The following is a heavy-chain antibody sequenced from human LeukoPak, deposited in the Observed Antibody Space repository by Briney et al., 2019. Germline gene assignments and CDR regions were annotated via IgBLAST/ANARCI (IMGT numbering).Heavy chain of an antibody. V-gene: IGHV3-7*01. CDR2: IKQDGSEK. J-gene: IGHJ5*01. CDR1: GFSFSNYW. CDR3: ARSGSSGWYECDS. D-gene: IGHD6-19*01. Sequence: PGGSLRLFCATSGFSFSNYWMTWVRQAPGKGLEWVATIKQDGSEKYYVDSVKGRFTMSKDNAKNSLYLQMNSLRAEDTAVYYCARSGSSGWYECDSWGQGTLVTVSS.